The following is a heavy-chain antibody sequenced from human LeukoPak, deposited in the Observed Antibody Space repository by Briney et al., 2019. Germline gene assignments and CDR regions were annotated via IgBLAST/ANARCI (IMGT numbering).Heavy chain of an antibody. CDR3: ARSKLLWFGDKVFYYFDY. D-gene: IGHD3-10*01. CDR1: GYTFTGYY. V-gene: IGHV1-8*03. J-gene: IGHJ4*02. Sequence: ASVKVSCKASGYTFTGYYMHWVRQATGQGLEWMGWMNPNGGNTGCAQKFQGRVTITRNTSISTAYMELSSLRSEDTAVYYCARSKLLWFGDKVFYYFDYWGQGTLVTVSS. CDR2: MNPNGGNT.